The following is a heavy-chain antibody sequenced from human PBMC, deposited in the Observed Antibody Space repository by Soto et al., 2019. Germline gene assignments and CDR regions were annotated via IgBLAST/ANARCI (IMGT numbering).Heavy chain of an antibody. J-gene: IGHJ4*02. V-gene: IGHV1-18*01. CDR1: GYTFTNYG. Sequence: QVKLVQSGAEVKKPGASVKVSCKASGYTFTNYGITWVRQAPGQGLEWMGWISPYNGNTNYAQKLQGRVTMTTDTATSTAYMELRSLRSDDTVVYYCARDGSQLGRDYWGQGTLVTVSS. CDR3: ARDGSQLGRDY. D-gene: IGHD7-27*01. CDR2: ISPYNGNT.